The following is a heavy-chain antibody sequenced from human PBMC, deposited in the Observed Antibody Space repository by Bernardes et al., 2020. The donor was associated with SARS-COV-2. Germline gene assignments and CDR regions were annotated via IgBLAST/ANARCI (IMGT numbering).Heavy chain of an antibody. D-gene: IGHD3-16*01. V-gene: IGHV3-30*03. Sequence: SLRLSCAASGFTFSSYGMHWVRQAPGKGLEWVAVISYDGSNKYYADSVKGRFTISRDNSKNTLYLQMNSLRAEDTAVYYCATSTIKFGGVRSGHFDYWGQGTLVTVSS. CDR2: ISYDGSNK. CDR1: GFTFSSYG. J-gene: IGHJ4*02. CDR3: ATSTIKFGGVRSGHFDY.